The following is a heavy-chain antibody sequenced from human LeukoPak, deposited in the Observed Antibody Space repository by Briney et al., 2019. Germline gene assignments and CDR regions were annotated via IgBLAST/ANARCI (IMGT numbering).Heavy chain of an antibody. CDR3: ARGPVRILWFRESLYYFDY. Sequence: ASVKVSCKASGYTFTSYDINWVRQATGQGLEWMGWMNPNSGNTGYAQKFQGRVTMTRNTSISTAYMELGSLRSEDTAVYYCARGPVRILWFRESLYYFDYWGQGTLVTVSS. V-gene: IGHV1-8*01. D-gene: IGHD3-10*01. CDR2: MNPNSGNT. J-gene: IGHJ4*02. CDR1: GYTFTSYD.